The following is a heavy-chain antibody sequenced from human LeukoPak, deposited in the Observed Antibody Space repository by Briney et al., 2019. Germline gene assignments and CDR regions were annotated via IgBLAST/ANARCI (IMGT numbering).Heavy chain of an antibody. Sequence: GGSLRLSCAASGFTFSSYAMSWVRQAPGKGLEWVSAISGSGGSTYYADAVKGRFTISRDNSKNTLFLQMSSLRVEDTAVYYCVKSGTFFLYYFDSWGQGTQLTVSS. CDR3: VKSGTFFLYYFDS. V-gene: IGHV3-23*01. J-gene: IGHJ4*02. CDR1: GFTFSSYA. D-gene: IGHD1-26*01. CDR2: ISGSGGST.